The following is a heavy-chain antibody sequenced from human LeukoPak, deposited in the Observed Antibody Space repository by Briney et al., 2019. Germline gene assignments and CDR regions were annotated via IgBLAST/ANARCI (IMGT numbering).Heavy chain of an antibody. CDR1: GGSFSGYY. CDR3: ARGGGIVGATTIDY. CDR2: INHSGST. Sequence: PSETLSLTCAVYGGSFSGYYWSWIRQPPGKGLEWIGEINHSGSTNYNPSLKSRVTISVDTSKNQFSLKLSSVTAADTAVYYCARGGGIVGATTIDYWGQGTLVTVSS. J-gene: IGHJ4*02. D-gene: IGHD1-26*01. V-gene: IGHV4-34*01.